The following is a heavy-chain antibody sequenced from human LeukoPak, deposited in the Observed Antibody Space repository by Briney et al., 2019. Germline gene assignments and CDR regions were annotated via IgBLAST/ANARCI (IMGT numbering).Heavy chain of an antibody. Sequence: SETLSLTCTVSGGSISSSSYYWGWIRQPPGKGLEWIGSIYYSGSTNYNPSLKSRVTISVDTSKNQFSLKLSSVTAADTAVYYCARIVVPAAIGGGWFDPWGQGTLVTVSS. CDR3: ARIVVPAAIGGGWFDP. CDR1: GGSISSSSYY. CDR2: IYYSGST. V-gene: IGHV4-39*07. D-gene: IGHD2-2*01. J-gene: IGHJ5*02.